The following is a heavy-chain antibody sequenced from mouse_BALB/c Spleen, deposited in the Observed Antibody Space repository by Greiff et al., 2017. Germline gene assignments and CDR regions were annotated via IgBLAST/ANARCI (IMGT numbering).Heavy chain of an antibody. J-gene: IGHJ4*01. V-gene: IGHV2-9*02. D-gene: IGHD2-1*01. CDR2: IWAGGST. Sequence: VQLKESGPGLVAPSQSLSITCTVSGFSLPSYGVHWVRQPPGKGLEWLGVIWAGGSTNYNSALMSRLSISKDNSKSQVFLKMNSLQTDDTAMYYCAREVYGNYGEAMDYWGQGTSVTVSS. CDR3: AREVYGNYGEAMDY. CDR1: GFSLPSYG.